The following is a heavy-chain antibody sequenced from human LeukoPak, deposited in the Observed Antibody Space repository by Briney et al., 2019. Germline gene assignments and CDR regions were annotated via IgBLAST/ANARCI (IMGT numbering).Heavy chain of an antibody. V-gene: IGHV4-39*07. J-gene: IGHJ2*01. CDR3: ARAQWLVRGWYFDL. CDR2: IYYSGST. CDR1: GGSISSGSYY. D-gene: IGHD6-19*01. Sequence: SETLSLTCTVSGGSISSGSYYWGWIRQPPGEGLEWIGSIYYSGSTYYNPSLKSRITISVNKSKNQFSLKLSSVTAADTAVYYCARAQWLVRGWYFDLWGRGTLVTVSS.